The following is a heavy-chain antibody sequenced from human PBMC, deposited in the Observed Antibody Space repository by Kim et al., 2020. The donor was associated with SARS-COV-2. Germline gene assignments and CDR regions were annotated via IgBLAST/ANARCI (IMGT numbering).Heavy chain of an antibody. V-gene: IGHV1-69*01. D-gene: IGHD5-18*01. J-gene: IGHJ4*02. CDR3: ARDSKQLWLLF. Sequence: ANYAPKFQGRVTITADESTSAAYMELSSLRSEDTAVYYCARDSKQLWLLFWGQGTLVTVSS. CDR2: A.